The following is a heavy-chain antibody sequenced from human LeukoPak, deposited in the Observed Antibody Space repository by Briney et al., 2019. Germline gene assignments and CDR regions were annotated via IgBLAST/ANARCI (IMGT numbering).Heavy chain of an antibody. D-gene: IGHD1-14*01. CDR2: TYYRSKWYN. CDR3: ARVNSWTEEPDTGFDY. J-gene: IGHJ4*02. V-gene: IGHV6-1*01. CDR1: GDTVSNKRSA. Sequence: QTLSLTCAISGDTVSNKRSAWNWIRQSPSRGLEWLGRTYYRSKWYNDYAVSVKSRITINPDTSKNQFSLQLNSVSPEDTAVYYCARVNSWTEEPDTGFDYWGQGILVTVSS.